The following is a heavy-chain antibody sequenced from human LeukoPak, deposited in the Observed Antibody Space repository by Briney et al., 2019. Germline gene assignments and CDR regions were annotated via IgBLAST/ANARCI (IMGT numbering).Heavy chain of an antibody. J-gene: IGHJ5*02. V-gene: IGHV1-2*02. CDR2: IDTSSGGT. Sequence: DSVKVSCTASGYTFTGYYMHWVRQAPGQGLEWIGWIDTSSGGTNYAQKFRDRISLTSHTPISTAHMQPSRRPSIDTPGYYCARGRTTVAFRWFDPGRQGTLLTLP. CDR1: GYTFTGYY. CDR3: ARGRTTVAFRWFDP. D-gene: IGHD4-23*01.